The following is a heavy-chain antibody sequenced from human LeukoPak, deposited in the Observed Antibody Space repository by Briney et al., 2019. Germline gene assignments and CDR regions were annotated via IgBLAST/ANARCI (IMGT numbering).Heavy chain of an antibody. D-gene: IGHD3-3*01. CDR1: GGSFSGYY. Sequence: SETLSLTCAGYGGSFSGYYWSWIRQPPGKGLEWIGEINHSGSTNYNPSLKSRVTISVDTSKNQFSLKLSSVTAADTAVYYCARGTGHYDFWSGYSLGYWFDPWGQGTLVTVSS. J-gene: IGHJ5*02. CDR2: INHSGST. CDR3: ARGTGHYDFWSGYSLGYWFDP. V-gene: IGHV4-34*01.